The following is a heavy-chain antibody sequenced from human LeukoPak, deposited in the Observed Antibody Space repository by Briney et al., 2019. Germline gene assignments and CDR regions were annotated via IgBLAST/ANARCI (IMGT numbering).Heavy chain of an antibody. V-gene: IGHV4-34*01. J-gene: IGHJ1*01. CDR1: GGSFSGYY. Sequence: SETLSLTCAVYGGSFSGYYWSWIRQPPGKGLEWIGEINHSGSTNYNPSLKSRVTISVDTSKNQFSLKLSSVTAADTAVYYCAREDFWSGYYHRGYFQHWGQGTLVTVSS. CDR2: INHSGST. CDR3: AREDFWSGYYHRGYFQH. D-gene: IGHD3-3*01.